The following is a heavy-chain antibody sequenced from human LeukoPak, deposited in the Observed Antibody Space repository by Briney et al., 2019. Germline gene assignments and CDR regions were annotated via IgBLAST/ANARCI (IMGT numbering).Heavy chain of an antibody. Sequence: GASVKVSCKASGYTFTSYGISWVRRAPGQGLEWMAWINTNTGVTNYAQNFQGRVTMTRDTSISTAYMELSRLRSNDTAVYYCARGYTSSWFDYWGQGTLVTVSS. D-gene: IGHD2-2*01. V-gene: IGHV1-2*02. CDR3: ARGYTSSWFDY. CDR2: INTNTGVT. J-gene: IGHJ4*02. CDR1: GYTFTSYG.